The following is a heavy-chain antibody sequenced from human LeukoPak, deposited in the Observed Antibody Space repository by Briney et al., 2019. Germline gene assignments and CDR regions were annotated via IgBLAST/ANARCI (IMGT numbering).Heavy chain of an antibody. Sequence: PSETLSLTCAVYGGSFSGYYWSWIRQPPGKRLEWIGEINHSGSTNYNPSLKSRVTISVDTSKNQFSLKLSSVTAADTAVYYCVYYYYGMDVWGQGTTVTVSS. V-gene: IGHV4-34*01. J-gene: IGHJ6*02. CDR2: INHSGST. CDR3: VYYYYGMDV. CDR1: GGSFSGYY.